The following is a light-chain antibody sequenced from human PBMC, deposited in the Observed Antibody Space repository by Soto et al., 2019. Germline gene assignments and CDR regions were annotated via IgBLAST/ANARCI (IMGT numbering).Light chain of an antibody. CDR3: QQYHSYSWT. V-gene: IGKV1-5*01. CDR1: QSVSNW. J-gene: IGKJ1*01. CDR2: DAS. Sequence: TQSPATLSVSPGERATLSCRASQSVSNWLAWYQQKPGKAPELLIYDASSLESGVPSRFSGSGSGTEFTLTISGLQPDDFATYFCQQYHSYSWTFGQGTKVEIK.